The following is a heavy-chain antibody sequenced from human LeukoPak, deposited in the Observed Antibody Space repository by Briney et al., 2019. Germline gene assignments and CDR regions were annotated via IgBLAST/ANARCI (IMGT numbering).Heavy chain of an antibody. V-gene: IGHV1-69*04. D-gene: IGHD2-2*01. J-gene: IGHJ4*02. Sequence: SVKLSCKASGGTFSSYAISWVRQAPGQGLEWMGRILPLFGIANYAQKFQGRVTITADKSTSTAYMELSSLRSEDTAVYYCARVDAGYCSSTSCPPVYWGQGTLVTVSS. CDR1: GGTFSSYA. CDR3: ARVDAGYCSSTSCPPVY. CDR2: ILPLFGIA.